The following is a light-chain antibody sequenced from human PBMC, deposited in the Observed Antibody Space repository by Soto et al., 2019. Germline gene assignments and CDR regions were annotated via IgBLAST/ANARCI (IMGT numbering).Light chain of an antibody. V-gene: IGKV1-12*01. J-gene: IGKJ4*01. CDR2: AAS. CDR3: QQIYSAPLT. CDR1: QVISSW. Sequence: DIQMTQSPSSLSASVGDRVTITCRASQVISSWLVWYQQKPGNAPKLLIYAASSLQSGVPSRFSGSGSETEFTLTISSLQPEDFATYFCQQIYSAPLTFGGGTKVEIK.